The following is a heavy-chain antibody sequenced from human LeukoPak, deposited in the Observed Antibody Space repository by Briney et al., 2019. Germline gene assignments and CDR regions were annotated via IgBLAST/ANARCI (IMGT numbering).Heavy chain of an antibody. V-gene: IGHV4-39*07. J-gene: IGHJ4*02. CDR3: ARDHPVMI. CDR2: IYYGGST. CDR1: GDSISGSSFY. Sequence: PSETLSLTCSVSGDSISGSSFYWGWFRQPPGKGLEWIGSIYYGGSTHYNPSLKSRVTISVDTSKNQFSLKLSSVTAADTAVYYCARDHPVMIWGQGTLVTVSS. D-gene: IGHD3-16*01.